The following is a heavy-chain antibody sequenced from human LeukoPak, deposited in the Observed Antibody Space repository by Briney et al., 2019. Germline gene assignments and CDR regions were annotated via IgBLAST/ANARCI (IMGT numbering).Heavy chain of an antibody. J-gene: IGHJ4*02. CDR2: INPSGGST. CDR1: GCTFTSYY. Sequence: RASVKVSCKASGCTFTSYYMHWVLQAPGQGLEWMGIINPSGGSTSYAQKFQGRVTMTRDTSTSTVYMELSSLRSEDTAVYYCARDVLPPIVGAPYWGQGTLVTVSS. V-gene: IGHV1-46*01. D-gene: IGHD1-26*01. CDR3: ARDVLPPIVGAPY.